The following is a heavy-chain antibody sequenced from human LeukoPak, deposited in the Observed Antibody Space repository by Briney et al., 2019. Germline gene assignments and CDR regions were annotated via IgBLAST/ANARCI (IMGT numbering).Heavy chain of an antibody. V-gene: IGHV3-30-3*02. Sequence: PGGSLRLSCAASGFTFSGYPIHWVRQAPGKGLEWVAVISYDGSNKYYADSVKGRFTISRDNSKNTLYLQMNSLRAEDTAVYYCAKEWRWGATDNYYYGMNVWGQGTTVTVSS. D-gene: IGHD1-26*01. CDR3: AKEWRWGATDNYYYGMNV. CDR1: GFTFSGYP. CDR2: ISYDGSNK. J-gene: IGHJ6*02.